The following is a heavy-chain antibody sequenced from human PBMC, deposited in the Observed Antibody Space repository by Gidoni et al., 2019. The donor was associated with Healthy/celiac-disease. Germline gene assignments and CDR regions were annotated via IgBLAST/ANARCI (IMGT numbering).Heavy chain of an antibody. D-gene: IGHD3-22*01. CDR2: ISSSSSTI. CDR3: ARVGRAYYYDSDY. V-gene: IGHV3-48*01. J-gene: IGHJ4*02. CDR1: GFPFSSYS. Sequence: EVQLVESGGGLVQPGGSQRLSWASSGFPFSSYSMNCVRQAPGKGLEWVSYISSSSSTIYYADSVKGRFTISRDNAKNSLYLQMNSLRAEDTAVYYCARVGRAYYYDSDYWGQGTLVTVSS.